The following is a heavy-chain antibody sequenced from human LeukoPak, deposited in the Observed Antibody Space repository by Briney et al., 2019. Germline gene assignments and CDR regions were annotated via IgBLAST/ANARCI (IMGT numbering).Heavy chain of an antibody. V-gene: IGHV3-9*01. CDR2: ISWNSGSI. J-gene: IGHJ6*03. D-gene: IGHD3-3*01. CDR3: AKDWSSFSPYYMDV. Sequence: GGSLRLSCAASGFTFDDYAMRWVRQAPGKGLEWVSGISWNSGSIGYADSVKGRFTISRDNAKNSLYLQMNSLRAEDTALYYCAKDWSSFSPYYMDVWGKGTTVTVSS. CDR1: GFTFDDYA.